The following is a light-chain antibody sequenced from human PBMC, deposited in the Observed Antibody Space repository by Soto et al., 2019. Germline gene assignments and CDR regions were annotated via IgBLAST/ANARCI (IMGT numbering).Light chain of an antibody. CDR2: DAS. J-gene: IGKJ5*01. CDR3: QHRSIWPVS. Sequence: IVLTQSPGTLSLSPGERATLSCRASQSVTTQLAWYQQKPGQAPRLLIFDASNRATGIPARFSGSGSATDFTLTISSLEPEDFAVYYCQHRSIWPVSFGQGTRLEIK. CDR1: QSVTTQ. V-gene: IGKV3-11*01.